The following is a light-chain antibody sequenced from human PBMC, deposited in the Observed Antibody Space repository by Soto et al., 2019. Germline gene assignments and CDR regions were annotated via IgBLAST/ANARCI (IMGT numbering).Light chain of an antibody. J-gene: IGKJ1*01. Sequence: ETVLTQSPGTLSLSPGEQATLSCRASQSVSSNTLAWYQQKPGQAPRLLMYGASTRATGIPDRFSGSGSGTDFTLTVSRLEPDDFAVYYCQQYGTSPSWTFGQGTKVEFK. CDR2: GAS. CDR1: QSVSSNT. V-gene: IGKV3-20*01. CDR3: QQYGTSPSWT.